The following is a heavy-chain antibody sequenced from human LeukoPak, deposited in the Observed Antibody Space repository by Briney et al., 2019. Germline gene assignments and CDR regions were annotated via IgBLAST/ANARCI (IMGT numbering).Heavy chain of an antibody. J-gene: IGHJ6*03. Sequence: SETLSLTCTVSGGSISSYYWSWIRQPPGKGLEWIGYMYYSGSTNYNPSLKSRVTISLDTSKNQFSLKLSSVTAADTAVYYCARVVQLTPPPSYYYYYYMDVWGKGTTVTVPS. V-gene: IGHV4-59*01. D-gene: IGHD6-6*01. CDR3: ARVVQLTPPPSYYYYYYMDV. CDR1: GGSISSYY. CDR2: MYYSGST.